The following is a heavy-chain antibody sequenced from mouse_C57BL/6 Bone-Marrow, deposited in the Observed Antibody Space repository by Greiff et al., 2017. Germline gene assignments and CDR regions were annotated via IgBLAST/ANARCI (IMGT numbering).Heavy chain of an antibody. V-gene: IGHV1-69*01. Sequence: QVQLQQPGAELVMPGASVKLSCKASGHTFTSYWMHWVKQRPGQGLEWIGEIDPSASYTNYNQKFKGKSTLTVDKSSSTAYMQLSSLTSEDSAVYYCARGGWLRFAYWGQGTLVTVSA. D-gene: IGHD2-3*01. CDR3: ARGGWLRFAY. CDR2: IDPSASYT. J-gene: IGHJ3*01. CDR1: GHTFTSYW.